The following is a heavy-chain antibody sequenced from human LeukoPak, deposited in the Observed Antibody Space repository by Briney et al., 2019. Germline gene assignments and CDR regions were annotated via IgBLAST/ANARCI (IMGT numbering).Heavy chain of an antibody. D-gene: IGHD2-15*01. V-gene: IGHV3-66*01. CDR1: GFTVSSNY. Sequence: GGSLRLSCAASGFTVSSNYMSWVRQAPGKGLEWVSVIYSGGSTYYADSVKGRFTISRDNSKNTLYLQMNSLRAEDTAVYYCAREPRYCSGGSCYSGYWGQGTLVTDSS. J-gene: IGHJ4*02. CDR2: IYSGGST. CDR3: AREPRYCSGGSCYSGY.